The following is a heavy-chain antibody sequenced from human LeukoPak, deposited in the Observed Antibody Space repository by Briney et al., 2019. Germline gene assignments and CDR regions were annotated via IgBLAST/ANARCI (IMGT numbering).Heavy chain of an antibody. D-gene: IGHD3-10*01. J-gene: IGHJ3*02. CDR2: IYYSGST. CDR1: GGSISSSSYY. CDR3: ARLWFWELAHAFDI. Sequence: PSETLSLTCTVSGGSISSSSYYWGWIRQPPGKGLEWIGSIYYSGSTYYNPSLKSRVTISVDTSKNQFSLKLSSVTAADTAVYYCARLWFWELAHAFDIWGQGTMVTVSS. V-gene: IGHV4-39*01.